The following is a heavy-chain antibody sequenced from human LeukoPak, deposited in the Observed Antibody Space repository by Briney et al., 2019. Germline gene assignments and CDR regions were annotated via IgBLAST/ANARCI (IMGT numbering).Heavy chain of an antibody. CDR2: IGTAGDT. J-gene: IGHJ3*02. CDR3: AKDQEMATIARAFDI. V-gene: IGHV3-13*01. CDR1: GFTFSSYD. D-gene: IGHD5-24*01. Sequence: GGSLRLSCAASGFTFSSYDMHWVRQATGKGLEWVSAIGTAGDTYYPGSVKGRFTISRENAKNSLYLQMNSLRVEDTAVYYCAKDQEMATIARAFDIWGQGTMVTVSS.